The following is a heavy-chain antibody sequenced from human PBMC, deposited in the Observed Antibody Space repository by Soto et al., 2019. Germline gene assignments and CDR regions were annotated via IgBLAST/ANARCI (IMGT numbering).Heavy chain of an antibody. D-gene: IGHD3-10*01. J-gene: IGHJ4*02. CDR3: ARVGYYYGSGSYYNRHYFDY. Sequence: PGGSLRLSCAASGFTFSDYYMSWIRQAPGKRLEWVSYISSSSSYTNYADSVKGRFTISRDNAKNSLYLQMNSLRAEDTAVYYCARVGYYYGSGSYYNRHYFDYWGQGTLVTVPS. V-gene: IGHV3-11*05. CDR2: ISSSSSYT. CDR1: GFTFSDYY.